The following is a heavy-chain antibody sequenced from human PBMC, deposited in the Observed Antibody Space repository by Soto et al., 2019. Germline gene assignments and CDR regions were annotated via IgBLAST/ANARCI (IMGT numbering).Heavy chain of an antibody. Sequence: SETLSLTCAVYGGSFSGYYWSWIRQPPGKGLEWIGEINHSGSTNYNPSLKSRVTISVDTSKNQFSLKLSSVTAADTAVYYCARGLTIFGVVRGFDPWGQGTLVTVSS. J-gene: IGHJ5*02. CDR1: GGSFSGYY. CDR2: INHSGST. V-gene: IGHV4-34*01. CDR3: ARGLTIFGVVRGFDP. D-gene: IGHD3-3*01.